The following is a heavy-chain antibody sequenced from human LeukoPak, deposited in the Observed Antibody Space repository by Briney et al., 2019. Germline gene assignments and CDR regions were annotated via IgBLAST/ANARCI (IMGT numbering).Heavy chain of an antibody. CDR3: VKSGRSDDSAYYYADN. CDR2: IKEDGSEK. Sequence: GGSLRLSCAASGFTFSSYWMSWFRQAPGKGLEWVANIKEDGSEKYYVDSVKGRFTISRDNAKNSLYLQMSSLRADDTAVYYCVKSGRSDDSAYYYADNWGQGTLVTVSS. D-gene: IGHD3-22*01. CDR1: GFTFSSYW. J-gene: IGHJ4*02. V-gene: IGHV3-7*01.